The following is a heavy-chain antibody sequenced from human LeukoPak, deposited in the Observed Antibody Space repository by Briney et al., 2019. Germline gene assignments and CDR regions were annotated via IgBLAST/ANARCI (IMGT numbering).Heavy chain of an antibody. J-gene: IGHJ4*02. CDR1: GFTFTSSA. D-gene: IGHD1-26*01. V-gene: IGHV1-58*02. CDR2: IVVGSGNT. Sequence: ASVKVSCKASGFTFTSSAMQWVRQARGQRLEWIGWIVVGSGNTNYAQKFQERVTITRDMSTSTAYMELSSLRSEDTAVYYCAASLRSGSYVGGDYWGQGTLVTVSS. CDR3: AASLRSGSYVGGDY.